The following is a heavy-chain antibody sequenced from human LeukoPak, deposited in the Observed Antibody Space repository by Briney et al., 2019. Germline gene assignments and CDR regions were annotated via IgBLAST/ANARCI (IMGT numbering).Heavy chain of an antibody. D-gene: IGHD3-10*01. CDR1: GGSFSDYF. CDR3: ARIHLWPENWFDA. V-gene: IGHV4-34*01. CDR2: VNNRGTT. J-gene: IGHJ5*02. Sequence: PSETLSLTCAVNGGSFSDYFWGWFRQPPGKGLEWIGEVNNRGTTSSNPSLKSRVAISVDASKNQFSLKLSSVTAADTAIYYCARIHLWPENWFDAWGQGGLVTVSS.